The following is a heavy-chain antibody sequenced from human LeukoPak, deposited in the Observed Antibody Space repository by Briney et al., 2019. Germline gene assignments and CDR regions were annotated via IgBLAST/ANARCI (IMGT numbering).Heavy chain of an antibody. CDR3: AKSRNTGGFDY. Sequence: GGSLRLSCAASGFTFSNYAMRWVRQAPGKGLEWVSGISGSGDSTYYADSVKGRFTISRDNSKNTLYLQMNSLRAEDTAVYYCAKSRNTGGFDYWGQGTLVTVSS. CDR1: GFTFSNYA. J-gene: IGHJ4*02. V-gene: IGHV3-23*01. D-gene: IGHD4-23*01. CDR2: ISGSGDST.